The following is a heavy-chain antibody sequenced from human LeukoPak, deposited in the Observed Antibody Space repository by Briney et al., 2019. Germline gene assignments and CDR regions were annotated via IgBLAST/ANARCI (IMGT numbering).Heavy chain of an antibody. CDR3: ARGLGGAVADTYDYYYGMDV. CDR1: GGSFSGYY. D-gene: IGHD6-19*01. Sequence: PSETLSLSCAVYGGSFSGYYWSGIRQPPEEGVGWGGEINDIGSTHYTSSLKSRVHISVDTSKNQFSLKLRHVPAAATAVYYCARGLGGAVADTYDYYYGMDVWGQGTTLTVSS. CDR2: INDIGST. J-gene: IGHJ6*02. V-gene: IGHV4-34*01.